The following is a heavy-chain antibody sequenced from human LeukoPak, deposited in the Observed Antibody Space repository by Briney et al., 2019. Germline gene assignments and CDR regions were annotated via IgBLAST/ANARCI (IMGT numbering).Heavy chain of an antibody. J-gene: IGHJ6*03. CDR2: IYYSGST. D-gene: IGHD6-6*01. Sequence: SETLSLTCTVSGGSISSDYWSWIRQPPGKGLEWIGYIYYSGSTNYNPSLKSRVTISVDTSKNQFSLKLSSVTAADTAVYYCARSGGSSPNSYYYYYYYMDAWGKGTTVTVSS. CDR1: GGSISSDY. V-gene: IGHV4-59*01. CDR3: ARSGGSSPNSYYYYYYYMDA.